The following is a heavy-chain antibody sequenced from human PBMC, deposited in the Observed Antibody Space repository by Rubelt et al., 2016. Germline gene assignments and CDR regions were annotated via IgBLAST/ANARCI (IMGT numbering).Heavy chain of an antibody. V-gene: IGHV3-72*01. D-gene: IGHD5-24*01. CDR3: ARVNSGDVYSFDY. J-gene: IGHJ4*02. CDR1: GFTFSDHS. CDR2: VRRKGNSNTT. Sequence: EVQLVESGGRLVQPGGSMRLSCAASGFTFSDHSIDWVRQAPGKGLEWVGRVRRKGNSNTTEYAASVKGRFTVSRDDSKNSLYLQRNSPKTEDTAVYYCARVNSGDVYSFDYWGQGTLVTVSS.